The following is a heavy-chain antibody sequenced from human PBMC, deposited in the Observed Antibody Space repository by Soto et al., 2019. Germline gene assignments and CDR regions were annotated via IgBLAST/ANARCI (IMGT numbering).Heavy chain of an antibody. CDR3: ARDPGYCSGGVCYRFMDV. CDR1: GLIVNNNY. CDR2: IQGGNSA. D-gene: IGHD2-8*02. J-gene: IGHJ6*03. Sequence: EMQLVESGGGLVNPGGSLRLYCAASGLIVNNNYMNWVRQAPGKGLEWVSVIQGGNSASYADFVMGRITISRHTSKNMVYLQMNSLRAEDTGIYYCARDPGYCSGGVCYRFMDVWGKGTTVTVSS. V-gene: IGHV3-53*04.